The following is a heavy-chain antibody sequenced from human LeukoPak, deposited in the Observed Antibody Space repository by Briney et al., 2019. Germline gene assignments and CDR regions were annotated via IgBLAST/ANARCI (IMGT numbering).Heavy chain of an antibody. V-gene: IGHV3-21*04. CDR1: GFTFSSYS. J-gene: IGHJ4*02. D-gene: IGHD4-17*01. CDR3: ARAMTRVTTFDS. CDR2: ISSSSSYI. Sequence: GGSLRLSCAASGFTFSSYSMNWVRQAPGKGLEWVSSISSSSSYIYYADSVKGRFTISRDNAKNSLYLQMNSLRAEDTAIYYCARAMTRVTTFDSWGQGTLVTVSS.